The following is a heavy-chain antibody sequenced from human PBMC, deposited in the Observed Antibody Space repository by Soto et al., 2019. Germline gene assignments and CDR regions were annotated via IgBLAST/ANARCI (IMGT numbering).Heavy chain of an antibody. Sequence: QVQLVQSGAEVKKPGSSVNVSCKTSGGTFGNSAVAWVRQAPGLDLEWMGGIVPMFGTANYVQKFQGRVTTTADESTSTDYMQLSSLRSDDTAVYYCARDGDPEYASCRGPLGGGMFDPWGQGTLVTVSS. CDR3: ARDGDPEYASCRGPLGGGMFDP. J-gene: IGHJ5*02. CDR1: GGTFGNSA. D-gene: IGHD2-21*01. V-gene: IGHV1-69*12. CDR2: IVPMFGTA.